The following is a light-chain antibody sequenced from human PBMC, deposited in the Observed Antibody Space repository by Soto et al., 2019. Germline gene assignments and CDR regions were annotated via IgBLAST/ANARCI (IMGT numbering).Light chain of an antibody. CDR2: KDN. J-gene: IGLJ1*01. V-gene: IGLV1-47*01. CDR1: SSNIGSNF. CDR3: AAWNDSLSGLYV. Sequence: QSVLTQTPSASGTPGQRVTISCSGSSSNIGSNFVYWYQKLPGTAPKLLMYKDNHRPSGVPDRFSGSKSGTSASLAISGLRSEDEADYYGAAWNDSLSGLYVFGTGTKLTVL.